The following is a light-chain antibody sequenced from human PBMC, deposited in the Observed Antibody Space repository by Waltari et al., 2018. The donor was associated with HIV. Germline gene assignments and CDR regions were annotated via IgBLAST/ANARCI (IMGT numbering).Light chain of an antibody. CDR1: SLRSYY. Sequence: SSELTQDPAVSVALGQTVRITCQGDSLRSYYAGWYQQKPGQAPVLVIYGKNNRPSGIPDRFSGSSSGNTASLTITGAQAEDEADYYCNSRDSSGNPHVVFGGGTKLTVL. CDR3: NSRDSSGNPHVV. CDR2: GKN. V-gene: IGLV3-19*01. J-gene: IGLJ2*01.